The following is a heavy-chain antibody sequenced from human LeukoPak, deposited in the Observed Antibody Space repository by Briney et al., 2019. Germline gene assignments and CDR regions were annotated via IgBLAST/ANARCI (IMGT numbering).Heavy chain of an antibody. Sequence: SETLSLTCAVSGGSISSGGYSWSWIRQPPGKGLEWIGYIYYSGSTYYNPSLKSRVTISVDTSKNQFSLKLSSVSAADTAVYYCARGPYYDFWSGYYNWFDPWGQGTLVTVSS. CDR2: IYYSGST. D-gene: IGHD3-3*01. J-gene: IGHJ5*02. CDR3: ARGPYYDFWSGYYNWFDP. V-gene: IGHV4-30-4*01. CDR1: GGSISSGGYS.